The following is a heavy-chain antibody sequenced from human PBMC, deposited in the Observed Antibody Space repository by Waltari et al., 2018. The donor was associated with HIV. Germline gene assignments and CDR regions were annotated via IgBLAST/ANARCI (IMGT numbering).Heavy chain of an antibody. V-gene: IGHV4-59*08. D-gene: IGHD3-3*01. CDR2: VSFSGAT. Sequence: QVHLQESGPGLVKPSETLSLTCTVSAVSISRYYWSWIRQPPGKAPGWIGYVSFSGATNYNPSLKSRVTISVDTSNNQLSLSLRSVTAADTGVYYCARSGFMEWLNWFDPWGQGTLVTVSS. CDR3: ARSGFMEWLNWFDP. J-gene: IGHJ5*02. CDR1: AVSISRYY.